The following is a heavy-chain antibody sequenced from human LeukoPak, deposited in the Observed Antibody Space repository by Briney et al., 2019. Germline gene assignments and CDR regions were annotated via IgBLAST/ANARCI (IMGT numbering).Heavy chain of an antibody. CDR3: AKDQRWLQGWYFDY. J-gene: IGHJ4*02. V-gene: IGHV3-30*18. CDR1: GFTFSSYG. D-gene: IGHD5-24*01. CDR2: ISYDGSNK. Sequence: PGGSLRLSCAASGFTFSSYGMHWVRQAPGKGLEWVAVISYDGSNKYYADSVKGRFTISRDNSKNTLYLQMNSLRAEDTAVYYCAKDQRWLQGWYFDYWGQGTLVTVSS.